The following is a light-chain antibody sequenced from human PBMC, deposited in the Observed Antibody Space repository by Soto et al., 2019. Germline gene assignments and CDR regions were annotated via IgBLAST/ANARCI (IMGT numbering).Light chain of an antibody. CDR3: QQYNNWSPWT. Sequence: EIVMTQSPATLSLSPGERATLSCRASQSVSSNLAWYQQKPGQAPRLLIYGASTRATGIPARFSGSGSGTEFTLTISSRQSEDVAVYYCQQYNNWSPWTFGQGTKVEIK. V-gene: IGKV3-15*01. J-gene: IGKJ1*01. CDR1: QSVSSN. CDR2: GAS.